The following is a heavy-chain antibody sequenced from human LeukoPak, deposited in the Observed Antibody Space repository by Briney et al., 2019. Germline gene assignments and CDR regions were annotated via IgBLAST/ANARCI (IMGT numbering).Heavy chain of an antibody. CDR3: ARVPPWGDYWYFDL. J-gene: IGHJ2*01. Sequence: PSETLSLTCTVSSGSISSYYWSWIRQPPGKGLEWLGYIYYTGSTNYNPSLKSRVTISIDTSKNQFSLKLSSVTAADTAVYYCARVPPWGDYWYFDLWGRGTLVTVSS. V-gene: IGHV4-59*13. CDR1: SGSISSYY. CDR2: IYYTGST. D-gene: IGHD3-16*01.